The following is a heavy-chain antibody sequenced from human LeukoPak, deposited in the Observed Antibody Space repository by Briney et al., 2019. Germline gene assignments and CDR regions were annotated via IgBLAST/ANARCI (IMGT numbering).Heavy chain of an antibody. CDR1: GFTFSSYA. Sequence: GRSLRLSCAASGFTFSSYAMHWVRQAPGKGLEWVAVISYDGSNKYYADSVKGRFTISRDNSKNTLYLQMNSLRAEDTAVYYCASKNGDPYYFDYWGQGTLVTVSS. J-gene: IGHJ4*02. V-gene: IGHV3-30-3*01. D-gene: IGHD4-17*01. CDR3: ASKNGDPYYFDY. CDR2: ISYDGSNK.